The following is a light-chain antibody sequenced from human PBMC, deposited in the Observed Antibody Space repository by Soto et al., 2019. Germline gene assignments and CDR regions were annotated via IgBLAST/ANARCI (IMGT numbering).Light chain of an antibody. V-gene: IGLV2-11*01. CDR1: SSDVGGYNY. Sequence: QSALTQPRSVSGSPGQSVTISCTGTSSDVGGYNYVSWYQQHPGKAPKLMIYDVSKRPSGVPDRFSGSKSGNTASLTISGLQAEDEADYSCGSYAGSYYVFGTGTKVTVL. J-gene: IGLJ1*01. CDR3: GSYAGSYYV. CDR2: DVS.